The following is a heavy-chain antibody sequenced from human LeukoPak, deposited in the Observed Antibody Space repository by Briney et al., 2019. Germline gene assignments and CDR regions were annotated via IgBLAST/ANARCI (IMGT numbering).Heavy chain of an antibody. CDR2: IISTYGAS. Sequence: SVKVSCKASGATVRKYAIGWVRQAPGQGLELIGGIISTYGASNSAQEFQGRVTLTTDESANTAYLELRSLRSQDTAVYYCARDRTGYGNYYFDSWGQGTPVTVSS. CDR1: GATVRKYA. J-gene: IGHJ4*02. V-gene: IGHV1-69*05. D-gene: IGHD5-18*01. CDR3: ARDRTGYGNYYFDS.